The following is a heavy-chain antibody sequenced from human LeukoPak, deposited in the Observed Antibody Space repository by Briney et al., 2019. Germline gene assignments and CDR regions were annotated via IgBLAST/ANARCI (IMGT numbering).Heavy chain of an antibody. CDR3: AKDLGNSGLYDSSGYYYLGPLDY. CDR1: RSTFSSYA. J-gene: IGHJ4*02. V-gene: IGHV3-23*01. D-gene: IGHD3-22*01. Sequence: PGGSLRLSCAASRSTFSSYAMSWVRQAPGKGLEWVSAISGSGGSTYYADSVKGRFTISRDNSKNTLYLQMNSLRAEDTAVYYCAKDLGNSGLYDSSGYYYLGPLDYWGQGTLVTVSS. CDR2: ISGSGGST.